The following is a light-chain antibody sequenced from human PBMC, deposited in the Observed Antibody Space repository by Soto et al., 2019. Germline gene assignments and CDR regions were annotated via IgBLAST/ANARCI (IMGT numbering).Light chain of an antibody. CDR2: EVN. CDR1: CSDVGGYNY. Sequence: QSALTQPPSASGAPGQSVAISCTGTCSDVGGYNYVSWYQQHPGKAPKLMIYEVNKRPSGVPDRFSGSKPGNTASLTVSGLQAEDEADYYCSSYAGSSNVFGTGTKVTVL. CDR3: SSYAGSSNV. V-gene: IGLV2-8*01. J-gene: IGLJ1*01.